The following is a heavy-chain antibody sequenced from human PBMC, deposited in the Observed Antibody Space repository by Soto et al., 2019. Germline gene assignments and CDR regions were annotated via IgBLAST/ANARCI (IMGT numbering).Heavy chain of an antibody. CDR2: ISSSSSYT. V-gene: IGHV3-11*06. CDR3: ASHPRDSSGYWYYFDY. J-gene: IGHJ4*02. CDR1: GFTFSDYY. D-gene: IGHD3-22*01. Sequence: GGSLRLSCAASGFTFSDYYMSWIRQAPGKGLEWVSYISSSSSYTNCADSVKGRFTISRDNAKNSLYLQMNSLRAEDTAVYYCASHPRDSSGYWYYFDYWGQGTLVTVSS.